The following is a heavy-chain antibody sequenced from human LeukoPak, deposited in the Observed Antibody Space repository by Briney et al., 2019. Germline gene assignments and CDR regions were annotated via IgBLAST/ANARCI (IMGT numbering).Heavy chain of an antibody. CDR3: ARAQVAGTL. V-gene: IGHV3-48*01. D-gene: IGHD6-19*01. Sequence: GGSLRLSCAASGFTFSSHRMTWVRQAPGKGLEWVSYISSSGGTIYYADSVKGRFTISRDNAKNSLFLQMNSLRAEDTAVYYCARAQVAGTLWGPGTLVTVSS. CDR1: GFTFSSHR. J-gene: IGHJ4*02. CDR2: ISSSGGTI.